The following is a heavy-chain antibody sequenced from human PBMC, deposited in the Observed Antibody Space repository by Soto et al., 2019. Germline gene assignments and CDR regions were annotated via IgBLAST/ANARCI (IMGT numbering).Heavy chain of an antibody. CDR3: ARAPPTGQRRYAFDI. CDR2: ISTSGDIR. J-gene: IGHJ3*02. Sequence: EVQLLESGGGSVQPGGSLRLSCAASEFTFSNYVMSWVRQAPGKGLEWVSDISTSGDIRKHADSVRGRFAISRDNSKNPLFLQMSSLRAEDTAVYYCARAPPTGQRRYAFDIWGQGTMVTVSS. V-gene: IGHV3-23*01. D-gene: IGHD1-1*01. CDR1: EFTFSNYV.